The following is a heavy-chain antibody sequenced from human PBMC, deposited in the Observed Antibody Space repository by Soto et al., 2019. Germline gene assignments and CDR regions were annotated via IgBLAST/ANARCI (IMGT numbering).Heavy chain of an antibody. J-gene: IGHJ4*02. CDR2: ISGSGGST. V-gene: IGHV3-23*01. D-gene: IGHD5-18*01. CDR1: GFTFSSYA. Sequence: ETLSLTCAASGFTFSSYAMSWVRQAPGKGLEWVSAISGSGGSTYYADSVKGRFTISRDNSKNTLYLQMNSLRAEDTAVYYCAKGKDSYGTFDYWGQGTLVTVSS. CDR3: AKGKDSYGTFDY.